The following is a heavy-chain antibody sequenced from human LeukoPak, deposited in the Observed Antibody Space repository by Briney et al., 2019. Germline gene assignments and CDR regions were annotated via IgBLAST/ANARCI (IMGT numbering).Heavy chain of an antibody. D-gene: IGHD3-22*01. CDR1: GFTFSTSG. CDR2: IRYDGTNK. CDR3: AKDPPGHYDSSSYYRYFQH. J-gene: IGHJ1*01. V-gene: IGHV3-30*02. Sequence: GGSLRLSCAASGFTFSTSGMHWVRQAPGKGLEWVAFIRYDGTNKYYADSVKGRFTISRHNSKNTLYLQMNSLRAEDTAGYYCAKDPPGHYDSSSYYRYFQHWGRGTLVTVSS.